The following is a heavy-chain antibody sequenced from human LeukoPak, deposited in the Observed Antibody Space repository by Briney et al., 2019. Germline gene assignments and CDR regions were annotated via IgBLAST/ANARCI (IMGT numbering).Heavy chain of an antibody. CDR1: GCTFTDYY. CDR3: ARDPEKNYDFWSGYAFDI. J-gene: IGHJ3*02. Sequence: ASVKVSCKASGCTFTDYYMHWVRQAPGQGLEWMGWISAYNGNTNYAQKLQGRVTMTTDTSTSTAYMELRSLRSDDTAVYYCARDPEKNYDFWSGYAFDIWGQGTMVTVSS. V-gene: IGHV1-18*04. CDR2: ISAYNGNT. D-gene: IGHD3-3*01.